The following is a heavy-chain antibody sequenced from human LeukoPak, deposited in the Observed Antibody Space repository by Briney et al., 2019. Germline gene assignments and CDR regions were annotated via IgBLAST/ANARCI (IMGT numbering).Heavy chain of an antibody. V-gene: IGHV3-48*03. J-gene: IGHJ4*02. CDR2: ISSGGSTI. D-gene: IGHD5-12*01. CDR1: GFTFSSYE. Sequence: GGSLRLSCAASGFTFSSYEMDWVRQAPGKGLEWVSYISSGGSTIYYADSVKGRFTISRDNAKNSLYLQMNSLRAEDTAVYYCARGVGYSGYVDYWGQGTLVTVSS. CDR3: ARGVGYSGYVDY.